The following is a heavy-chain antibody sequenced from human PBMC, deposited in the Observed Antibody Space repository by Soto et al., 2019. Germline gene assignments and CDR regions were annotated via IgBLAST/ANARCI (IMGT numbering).Heavy chain of an antibody. D-gene: IGHD3-22*01. CDR3: ARDSGYYDSSGYYFGPY. J-gene: IGHJ4*02. CDR1: GGSLIGYY. CDR2: ISHSGST. V-gene: IGHV4-34*01. Sequence: WETLSLTCAVYGGSLIGYYWSWIRQPPGKGLEWIGEISHSGSTNYNPSLKSRVTISVDTSKNQFSLKLSSVTAADTAVYYCARDSGYYDSSGYYFGPYWGQGTLVTVSS.